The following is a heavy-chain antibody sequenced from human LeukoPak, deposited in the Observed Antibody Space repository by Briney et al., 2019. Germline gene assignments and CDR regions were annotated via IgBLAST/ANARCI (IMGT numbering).Heavy chain of an antibody. CDR3: ARAKIAARDPNNWFDP. J-gene: IGHJ5*02. CDR1: GYSISSAYY. V-gene: IGHV4-38-2*02. Sequence: SETLSLTCTVSGYSISSAYYWGWIRQPPGKGLEWIGSIYHSGSTYYNPSLKSRVTISVDTSKNQFSLKLSSVTAADAAVYYCARAKIAARDPNNWFDPWGQGTLVTVSS. D-gene: IGHD6-6*01. CDR2: IYHSGST.